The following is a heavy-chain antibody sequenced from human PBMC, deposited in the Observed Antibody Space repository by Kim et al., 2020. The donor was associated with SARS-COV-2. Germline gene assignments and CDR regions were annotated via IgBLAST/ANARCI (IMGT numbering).Heavy chain of an antibody. J-gene: IGHJ4*02. V-gene: IGHV3-23*01. CDR3: AKESGHRYGPLGAYYFDY. CDR2: ISGSGGST. CDR1: GFTFSSYA. Sequence: GGSLRLSCAASGFTFSSYAMSWVRQAPGKGLEWVSGISGSGGSTYYVDSVKGRFTISRDTSKNTLYLQMNSLRAEDTAVYYCAKESGHRYGPLGAYYFDYWGQGTLVTVSS. D-gene: IGHD5-18*01.